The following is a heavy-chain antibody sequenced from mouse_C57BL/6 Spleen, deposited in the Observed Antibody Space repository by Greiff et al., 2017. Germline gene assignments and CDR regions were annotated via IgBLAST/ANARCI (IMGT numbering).Heavy chain of an antibody. J-gene: IGHJ4*01. V-gene: IGHV1-76*01. CDR3: ARDVDYSNYDGYYYAMDY. CDR2: IYPGSGNT. Sequence: VQLQESGAELVRPGASVKLSCKASGYTFTDYYINWVTQRPGQGLAWIARIYPGSGNTYYNEKFKGKATLTAEKSSSTAYMQLSSLTSEDSAVYFCARDVDYSNYDGYYYAMDYWGQGTSVTVSS. CDR1: GYTFTDYY. D-gene: IGHD2-5*01.